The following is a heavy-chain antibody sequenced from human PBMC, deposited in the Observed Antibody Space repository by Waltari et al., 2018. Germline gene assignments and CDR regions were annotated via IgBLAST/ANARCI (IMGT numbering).Heavy chain of an antibody. J-gene: IGHJ4*02. CDR2: IIPIFGTA. D-gene: IGHD1-26*01. V-gene: IGHV1-69*12. CDR3: ARVGSSEWELNYYFDY. Sequence: QVQLVQSGAEVKKPGSSVKVSCKASGGTFSSYAISWVRQAPGQGLEWMGGIIPIFGTANYAQKFQGRVTITADESTSTAYMELSSLRSEDTAVYYCARVGSSEWELNYYFDYWGQGTLVTVSS. CDR1: GGTFSSYA.